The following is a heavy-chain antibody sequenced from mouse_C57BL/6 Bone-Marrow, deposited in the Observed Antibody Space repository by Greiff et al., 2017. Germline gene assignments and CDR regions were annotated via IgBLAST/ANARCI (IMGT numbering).Heavy chain of an antibody. D-gene: IGHD4-1*01. J-gene: IGHJ4*01. Sequence: VQLKESGAELVRPGASVKLSCTASGFNIKDDYMHWVKQRPEQGLEWIGWIDPENGDTEYASKFQGKATITADTSSNTAYLQLSSLTSEDTAVYYCTLNWDGAMDYWGQGTSVTVSS. V-gene: IGHV14-4*01. CDR1: GFNIKDDY. CDR3: TLNWDGAMDY. CDR2: IDPENGDT.